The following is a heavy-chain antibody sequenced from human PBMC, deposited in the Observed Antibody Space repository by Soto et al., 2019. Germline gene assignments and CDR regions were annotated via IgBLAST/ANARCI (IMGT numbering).Heavy chain of an antibody. CDR2: MNPNSGNT. J-gene: IGHJ6*02. Sequence: ASVKVSCKASGYTFTSYDINWVRQATGQGLEWMGWMNPNSGNTGYAQKFQGRVTMTRNTSISTAYMELSSLRSEDTAVYYCARDKQQPPYYYYGMDVWGQGTTVTVSS. V-gene: IGHV1-8*01. D-gene: IGHD6-13*01. CDR1: GYTFTSYD. CDR3: ARDKQQPPYYYYGMDV.